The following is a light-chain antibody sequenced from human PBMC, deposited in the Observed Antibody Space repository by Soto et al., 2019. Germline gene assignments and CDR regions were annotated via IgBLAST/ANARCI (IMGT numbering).Light chain of an antibody. CDR1: QSVSSN. Sequence: EIVMTQSPATLSVSPGERATLSCRASQSVSSNLAWYQQKPGQAPRLLIYGASTRATDIPARFSGSGSGTEFTLTISSVQSEDFGVYYCQQYNNWPPRGTFGQGTKVEIK. J-gene: IGKJ1*01. CDR2: GAS. CDR3: QQYNNWPPRGT. V-gene: IGKV3-15*01.